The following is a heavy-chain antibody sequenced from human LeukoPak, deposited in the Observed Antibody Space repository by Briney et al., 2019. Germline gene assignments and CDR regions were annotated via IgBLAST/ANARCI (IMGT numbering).Heavy chain of an antibody. V-gene: IGHV1-8*01. CDR1: GYTFTSYD. Sequence: ASVKVSCKASGYTFTSYDINWVRQATGQGLEWMGWMNPNSGNTGYAQKFQGRVTMTRNTSISTAYMELSSLRSEDTAVYYRARAGVDTAMGRSYYYYMDVWGKGTTVTVSS. J-gene: IGHJ6*03. CDR3: ARAGVDTAMGRSYYYYMDV. CDR2: MNPNSGNT. D-gene: IGHD5-18*01.